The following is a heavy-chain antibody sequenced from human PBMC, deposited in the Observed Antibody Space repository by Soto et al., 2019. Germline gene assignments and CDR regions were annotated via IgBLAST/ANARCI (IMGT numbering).Heavy chain of an antibody. CDR1: GFTFSDYA. CDR2: VSHDGRNT. V-gene: IGHV3-30*18. CDR3: AKGGRQGRVTTEVNH. Sequence: VQLVESGGGVVQPGRSLRLSCAASGFTFSDYAMHWVRQAPGKGLEWVAVVSHDGRNTHYADSVKGRFTISRDSSKNTVSLERTRLGAEDTAVYYCAKGGRQGRVTTEVNHGGQGALVTVSS. D-gene: IGHD1-1*01. J-gene: IGHJ4*02.